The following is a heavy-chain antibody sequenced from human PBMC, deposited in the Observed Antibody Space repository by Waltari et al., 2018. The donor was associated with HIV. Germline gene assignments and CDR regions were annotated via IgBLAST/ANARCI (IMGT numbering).Heavy chain of an antibody. Sequence: QVQLVQSGAEVKKPGASVKVSCKASGYTFTTYAMHWVRQAPGQSLEWMGWINAGNGNTKYSQKFQGRVTITRDTSASTVYMELSSLRSEDTAVYYCANVLLSTFDYWGQGTLVTVSS. J-gene: IGHJ4*02. V-gene: IGHV1-3*01. CDR1: GYTFTTYA. CDR3: ANVLLSTFDY. CDR2: INAGNGNT. D-gene: IGHD3-10*01.